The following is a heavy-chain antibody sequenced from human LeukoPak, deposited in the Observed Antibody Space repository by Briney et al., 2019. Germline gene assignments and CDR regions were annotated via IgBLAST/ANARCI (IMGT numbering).Heavy chain of an antibody. V-gene: IGHV1-8*01. D-gene: IGHD5-24*01. CDR2: MNPNSGKT. CDR1: GYTFKNYD. J-gene: IGHJ4*02. Sequence: ASVKVSCKASGYTFKNYDINWVRQATGQGLEGMGWMNPNSGKTGFAQKFQDRVSMTRDTSINTSYMELTSLRSGDTAVYYCARATPGGLHGYSFDYWGQGTVVTVYS. CDR3: ARATPGGLHGYSFDY.